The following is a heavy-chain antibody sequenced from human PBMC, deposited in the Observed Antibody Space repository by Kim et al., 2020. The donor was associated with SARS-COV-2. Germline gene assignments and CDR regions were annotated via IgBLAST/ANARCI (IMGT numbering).Heavy chain of an antibody. CDR2: IIPIFGTA. D-gene: IGHD2-15*01. Sequence: SVKVSCKASGCTFSSYAISWVRQAPGQGLEWMGWIIPIFGTANYAQKFQGRVTITADESTSTAYMELSSLKSEDTAVYYCARVPTSHHPYCSGGSCYSHWYFELWGRGTLGTVSS. V-gene: IGHV1-69*13. J-gene: IGHJ2*01. CDR3: ARVPTSHHPYCSGGSCYSHWYFEL. CDR1: GCTFSSYA.